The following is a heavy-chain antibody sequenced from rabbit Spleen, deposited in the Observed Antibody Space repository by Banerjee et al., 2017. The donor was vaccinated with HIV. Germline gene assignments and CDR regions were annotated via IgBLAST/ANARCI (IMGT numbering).Heavy chain of an antibody. CDR1: GFDFSSYY. Sequence: QLKETGGGLVQPGGSLTLSCKASGFDFSSYYMSWVRQAPGKGLEWIGYFDPVFGGTYYASWVNGQFTISSHNAQNTLYLQLNSLTAADTATYFCARGSGTWAIDLGLWGPGTLVTVS. J-gene: IGHJ4*01. D-gene: IGHD1-1*01. V-gene: IGHV1S7*01. CDR3: ARGSGTWAIDLGL. CDR2: FDPVFGGT.